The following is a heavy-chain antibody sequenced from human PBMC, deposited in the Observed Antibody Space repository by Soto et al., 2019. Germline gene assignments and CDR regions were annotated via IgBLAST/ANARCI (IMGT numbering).Heavy chain of an antibody. CDR3: ARVWGGAFDF. Sequence: SETLSLTCTVSGGSISGYYWSWIRQSPGKGLEWIGYIHYSGSTNYNPSLKSRVTISVDTSKNQLSLNLSSVTAADTAVYYCARVWGGAFDFWGQGTMVTVSS. V-gene: IGHV4-59*01. J-gene: IGHJ3*01. CDR2: IHYSGST. D-gene: IGHD3-10*01. CDR1: GGSISGYY.